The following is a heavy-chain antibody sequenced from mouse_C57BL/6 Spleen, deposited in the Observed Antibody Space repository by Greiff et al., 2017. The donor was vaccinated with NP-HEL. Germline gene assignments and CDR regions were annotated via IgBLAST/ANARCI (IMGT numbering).Heavy chain of an antibody. V-gene: IGHV1-53*01. J-gene: IGHJ2*01. D-gene: IGHD2-1*01. CDR3: ARLRGKDY. Sequence: VQLQQPGTELVKPGASVKLSCKASGYTFTSYWMHWVKQRPGQGLEWIGNINPSNGGTNYNEKFKGKATFTADTSSNTAYMQLSSLTTEDSAIYYCARLRGKDYWGQGTTLTVSS. CDR1: GYTFTSYW. CDR2: INPSNGGT.